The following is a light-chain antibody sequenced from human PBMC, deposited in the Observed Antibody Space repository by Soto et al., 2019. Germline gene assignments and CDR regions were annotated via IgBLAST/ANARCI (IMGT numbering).Light chain of an antibody. CDR2: EGS. J-gene: IGLJ2*01. CDR3: FSYAGSSTLV. CDR1: SSDVGSYNF. V-gene: IGLV2-23*01. Sequence: QSALTQTASVSGSPGQSITISCTGTSSDVGSYNFVSWYQQHPGKAPKLMIYEGSKRPSGVSNRFSGSKSGNTASLTIYGLQAEDEADYYCFSYAGSSTLVFGGGTKLTVL.